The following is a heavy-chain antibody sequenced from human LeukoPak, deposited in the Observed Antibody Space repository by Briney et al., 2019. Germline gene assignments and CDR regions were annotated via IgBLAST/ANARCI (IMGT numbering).Heavy chain of an antibody. V-gene: IGHV1-46*01. D-gene: IGHD1-26*01. Sequence: ASVKVSCKASGYTFTSYYMHWVRQAPGQGLEWMGIINPSGGSTSYAQKFQGRVTITTDESTSTAYMELSSLRSEDTAVYYCASFGSAFDIWGQGTMVTVSS. CDR2: INPSGGST. CDR3: ASFGSAFDI. J-gene: IGHJ3*02. CDR1: GYTFTSYY.